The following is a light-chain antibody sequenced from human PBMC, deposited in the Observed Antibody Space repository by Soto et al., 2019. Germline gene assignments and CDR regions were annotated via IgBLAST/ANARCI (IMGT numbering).Light chain of an antibody. CDR1: QIIRSTF. Sequence: EIVLTQSPGALSLSTGERATLSCRASQIIRSTFLAWYQQKPGQAPRLLIHGVSNRATGIPDRFSGSGSGTDFTLTISRLEPEDFAVYYCQQYGSSPITFCQGTLPEIK. J-gene: IGKJ5*01. CDR3: QQYGSSPIT. CDR2: GVS. V-gene: IGKV3-20*01.